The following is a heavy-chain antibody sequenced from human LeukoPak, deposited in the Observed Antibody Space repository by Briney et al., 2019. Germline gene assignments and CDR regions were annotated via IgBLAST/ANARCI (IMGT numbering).Heavy chain of an antibody. J-gene: IGHJ4*02. D-gene: IGHD4-17*01. CDR1: GFTFSSYA. V-gene: IGHV3-23*01. CDR2: ISGSGGST. Sequence: GGSLRLSCAASGFTFSSYAMSWVRQAPGKGLEWVSAISGSGGSTYYADSVKGRFTISRDNSKNTLYLQMNSLRAEDTAVYYCAKDLGYGDYVSLDYWGQGTLVTVS. CDR3: AKDLGYGDYVSLDY.